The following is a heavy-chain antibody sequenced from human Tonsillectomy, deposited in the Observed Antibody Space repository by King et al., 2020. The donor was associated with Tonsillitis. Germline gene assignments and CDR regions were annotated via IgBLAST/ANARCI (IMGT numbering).Heavy chain of an antibody. CDR2: ISVSGGST. CDR3: AKGEYDDYYSMDV. Sequence: VQLVESGGGLVQPGGSLRLSCAASGFTFSSYDMTWVRQAPGKGLERVSSISVSGGSTYYADAVRGRFSISRDNSKNTLYLQMNSLRAEDTAVYYCAKGEYDDYYSMDVWGKGTTVTVSS. CDR1: GFTFSSYD. J-gene: IGHJ6*03. V-gene: IGHV3-23*04. D-gene: IGHD1-26*01.